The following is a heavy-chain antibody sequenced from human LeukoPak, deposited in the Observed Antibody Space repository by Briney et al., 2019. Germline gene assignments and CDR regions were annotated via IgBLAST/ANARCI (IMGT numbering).Heavy chain of an antibody. D-gene: IGHD3-3*01. Sequence: PSQTFSLTCAISGDSVSSNSAAWNWIRQSPSRGLEWLGRTYYRSKWYNDYAVSVKSRITINPDTSKNQFSLQLNSVTPEDTAVYYCARAHSDVSYYDFWSGYFTPGYYFDYWGQGTLVTVSS. CDR3: ARAHSDVSYYDFWSGYFTPGYYFDY. CDR1: GDSVSSNSAA. J-gene: IGHJ4*02. CDR2: TYYRSKWYN. V-gene: IGHV6-1*01.